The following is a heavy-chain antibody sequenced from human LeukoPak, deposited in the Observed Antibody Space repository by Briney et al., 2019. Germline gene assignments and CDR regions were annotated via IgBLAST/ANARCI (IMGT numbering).Heavy chain of an antibody. V-gene: IGHV1-8*01. CDR1: GYTFTSYD. CDR2: MNPNSGNT. J-gene: IGHJ6*03. Sequence: ASVKVSCKASGYTFTSYDINWVRHATGQGLEWMGWMNPNSGNTGYAQKFQGRVTMTRNTSISTAYMELSSLRSEDTAVYYCAIGKTYHAKKTSSFGRYNYYMDVWGKGTTVTVSS. CDR3: AIGKTYHAKKTSSFGRYNYYMDV. D-gene: IGHD2-2*01.